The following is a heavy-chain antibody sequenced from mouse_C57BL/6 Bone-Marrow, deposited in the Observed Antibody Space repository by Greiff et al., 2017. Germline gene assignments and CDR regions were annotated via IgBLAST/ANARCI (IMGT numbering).Heavy chain of an antibody. V-gene: IGHV1-26*01. CDR3: ATVVATRGAMDY. CDR1: GYTFTDYY. J-gene: IGHJ4*01. CDR2: INPNNGGT. D-gene: IGHD1-1*01. Sequence: EVQLQESGPELVQPGASVKISCKASGYTFTDYYMNWVKQSHGKSLEWIGDINPNNGGTSYNQKFKGKATLTVDKSSSTAYMELRSLTSEDSAVYYCATVVATRGAMDYWGQGTSVTVSS.